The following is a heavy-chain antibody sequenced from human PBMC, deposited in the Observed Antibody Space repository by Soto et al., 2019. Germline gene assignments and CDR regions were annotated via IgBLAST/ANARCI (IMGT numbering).Heavy chain of an antibody. CDR2: ISGSGGST. CDR3: AKDEGGGSCYPGDCLIDY. V-gene: IGHV3-23*01. J-gene: IGHJ4*02. Sequence: GGSLRLSCAASGFTFSSYAMSWVRQAPGKGLEWVSAISGSGGSTYYADSVKGRFTISRDNSKNTLYLQMNSLRAEDTAVYYCAKDEGGGSCYPGDCLIDYWGQGTLVTVSS. CDR1: GFTFSSYA. D-gene: IGHD2-15*01.